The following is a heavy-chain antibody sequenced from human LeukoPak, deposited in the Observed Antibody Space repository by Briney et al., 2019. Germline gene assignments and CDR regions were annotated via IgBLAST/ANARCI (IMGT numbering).Heavy chain of an antibody. CDR2: IYTSGST. CDR1: GGSISSGSYY. V-gene: IGHV4-61*02. J-gene: IGHJ6*03. D-gene: IGHD2-2*01. CDR3: ARDGKYCSSTSCYRHMDV. Sequence: SETLSLTCTVSGGSISSGSYYWSWIRQPAGKGLECIGRIYTSGSTNYNPSLKSRVTISVDTSKNQFSLKLSSVTAADTAVYYCARDGKYCSSTSCYRHMDVWGKGTTVTVSS.